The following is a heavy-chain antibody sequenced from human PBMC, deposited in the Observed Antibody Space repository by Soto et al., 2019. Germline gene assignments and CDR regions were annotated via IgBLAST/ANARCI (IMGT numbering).Heavy chain of an antibody. CDR1: GYTFTSYD. V-gene: IGHV1-8*01. J-gene: IGHJ6*02. CDR3: VRWASSGWYSYYYYGMDV. Sequence: ASVKVSCKASGYTFTSYDINWVRQATGQGLEWMGWMNPNSGNTGYAQKFQGRVTMTRNTSISTAYMELSSLRSEDTAVYYCVRWASSGWYSYYYYGMDVWGQGTTVTVSS. CDR2: MNPNSGNT. D-gene: IGHD6-19*01.